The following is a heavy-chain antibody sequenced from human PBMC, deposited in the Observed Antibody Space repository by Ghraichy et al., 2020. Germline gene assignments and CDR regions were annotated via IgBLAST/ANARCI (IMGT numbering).Heavy chain of an antibody. CDR1: GYTFTSYY. D-gene: IGHD1-7*01. Sequence: ASVKVSCKASGYTFTSYYMHWVRQAPGQGLEWMGIINPSGGSTSYAQKFQGRVTMTRDTSTSTVYMELSSLRSEDTAVYYCARDSLRELDNYYYYYMDVWGKGTTVTVSS. CDR2: INPSGGST. V-gene: IGHV1-46*01. J-gene: IGHJ6*03. CDR3: ARDSLRELDNYYYYYMDV.